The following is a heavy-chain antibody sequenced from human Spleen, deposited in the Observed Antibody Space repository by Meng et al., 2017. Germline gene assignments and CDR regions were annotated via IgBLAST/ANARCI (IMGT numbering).Heavy chain of an antibody. J-gene: IGHJ5*02. V-gene: IGHV3-53*02. CDR2: LYSGGGT. CDR3: ARHDWFDP. CDR1: GFIVSSDY. Sequence: EVQRVETGGGLIQPGESLRLSCAASGFIVSSDYMHWLRQAPGKGLEWVSVLYSGGGTYYADSVKGRFTISRDNSKNTVYLQMNSLRAEDTAIYYCARHDWFDPWGQGTLVTVSS.